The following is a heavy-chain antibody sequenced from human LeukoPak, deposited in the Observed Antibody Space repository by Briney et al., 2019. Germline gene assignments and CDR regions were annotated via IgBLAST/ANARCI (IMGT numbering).Heavy chain of an antibody. CDR1: GFTFSNYA. CDR2: ISGTGSVT. Sequence: GGSLRLSCAASGFTFSNYAISWVRQAPGKGLEWIATISGTGSVTSYANSAKGRFTISRDNSKNTVSLRRSSLRVEDTAVYYCARCASWEPKSLYGMDVWGQGTTVTVSS. J-gene: IGHJ6*02. D-gene: IGHD1-14*01. CDR3: ARCASWEPKSLYGMDV. V-gene: IGHV3-23*01.